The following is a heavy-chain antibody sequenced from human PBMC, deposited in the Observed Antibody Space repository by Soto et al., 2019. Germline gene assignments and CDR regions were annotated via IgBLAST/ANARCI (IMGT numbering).Heavy chain of an antibody. D-gene: IGHD3-3*01. CDR3: ASSKLRFLEWPPADYYYGMDV. CDR2: ISAYNGNT. J-gene: IGHJ6*02. CDR1: GYTFTSYG. Sequence: ASVKVSCKASGYTFTSYGISWVRQAPGQGLEWMGWISAYNGNTNYAQKLQGRVTMTTDTSTSTAYMELRSLRSDDTAVYYCASSKLRFLEWPPADYYYGMDVWGQGTTVTVS. V-gene: IGHV1-18*01.